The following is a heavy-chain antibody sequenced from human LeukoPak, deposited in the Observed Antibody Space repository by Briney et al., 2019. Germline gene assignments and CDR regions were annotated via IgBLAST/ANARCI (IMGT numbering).Heavy chain of an antibody. J-gene: IGHJ1*01. CDR1: GDSVSSNSAA. D-gene: IGHD2-15*01. Sequence: SQTLSLTCAISGDSVSSNSAAWNWIRQSPSRGLEWQGRPYYRSKWYNDYAVSVKSRITINPDTSKNQFSLQLISVTPEDTAVYYCARGDCSGGSCYSRYFQHWGRGTLVTVSS. CDR2: PYYRSKWYN. V-gene: IGHV6-1*01. CDR3: ARGDCSGGSCYSRYFQH.